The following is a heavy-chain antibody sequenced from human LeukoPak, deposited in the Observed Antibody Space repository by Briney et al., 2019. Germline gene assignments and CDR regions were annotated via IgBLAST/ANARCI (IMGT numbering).Heavy chain of an antibody. CDR2: INHSGST. Sequence: PSETLSLTCAVYGGSFSGYYWSWIRQPPGKGLEWIGEINHSGSTNYNPSPKSRVTISVDTSKNQFSLKLSSVTAADTAVYYCARTGGLRYFDWFQMGWFDPWGQGTLVTVSS. CDR1: GGSFSGYY. V-gene: IGHV4-34*01. D-gene: IGHD3-9*01. J-gene: IGHJ5*02. CDR3: ARTGGLRYFDWFQMGWFDP.